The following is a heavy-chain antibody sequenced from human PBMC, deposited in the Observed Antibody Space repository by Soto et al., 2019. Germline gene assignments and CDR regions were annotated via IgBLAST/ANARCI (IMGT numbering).Heavy chain of an antibody. CDR2: IYYSGST. V-gene: IGHV4-31*03. J-gene: IGHJ5*02. D-gene: IGHD2-2*02. Sequence: PSETLSLTCTVSGGYINSGGYYWSCIRQHPGKGLEWIGYIYYSGSTYYNPSLKSRLTISVDTSKNQFSLKLSSVTAADTAVYYCARVKVLPAAIPPLHWFDPWGQGTLVTVSS. CDR3: ARVKVLPAAIPPLHWFDP. CDR1: GGYINSGGYY.